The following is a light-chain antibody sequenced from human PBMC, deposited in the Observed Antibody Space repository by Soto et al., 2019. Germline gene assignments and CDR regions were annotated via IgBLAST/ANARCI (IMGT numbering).Light chain of an antibody. V-gene: IGKV3-20*01. Sequence: EIVLTQSPGTLSLSPGERATLSCRASQSVSSKYLGWYQQKPGQAPRLLIYGASIRATGIPDRFSGSGSETDFTLTISRLEPEDFALYYCQQYGSSAPITFGQGTRLEIK. J-gene: IGKJ5*01. CDR3: QQYGSSAPIT. CDR2: GAS. CDR1: QSVSSKY.